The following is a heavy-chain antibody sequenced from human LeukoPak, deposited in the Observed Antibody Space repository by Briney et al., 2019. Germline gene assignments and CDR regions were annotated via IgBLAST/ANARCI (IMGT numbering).Heavy chain of an antibody. Sequence: SETLSLTCTVSGGSISSSSYYWGWIRQPAGKGLEWIGRIYTSGSTNYNPSLKSRVTISVDTSKNQFSLKLSSVTAADTAVYYCARQVVAATRRYYYYYMDVWGKGTTVTISS. CDR3: ARQVVAATRRYYYYYMDV. D-gene: IGHD2-15*01. V-gene: IGHV4-61*02. J-gene: IGHJ6*03. CDR1: GGSISSSSYY. CDR2: IYTSGST.